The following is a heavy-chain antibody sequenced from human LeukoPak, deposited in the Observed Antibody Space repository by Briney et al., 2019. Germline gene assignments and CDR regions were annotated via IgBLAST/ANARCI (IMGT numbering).Heavy chain of an antibody. Sequence: GESLKISCKGSGYSFTSYWIGWVRQMPGKGLEWMGNIYPGDSDTRYSPSFQGQVTISADKSISTAYLQWSSLKASDTAMYYCARTNMVRGVIIGRATYYMDVWGKGTTVTVSS. V-gene: IGHV5-51*01. CDR1: GYSFTSYW. CDR3: ARTNMVRGVIIGRATYYMDV. CDR2: IYPGDSDT. D-gene: IGHD3-10*01. J-gene: IGHJ6*03.